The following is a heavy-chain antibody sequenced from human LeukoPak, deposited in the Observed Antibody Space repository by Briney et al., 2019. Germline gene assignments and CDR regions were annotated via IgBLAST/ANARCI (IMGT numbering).Heavy chain of an antibody. CDR3: ARGGGYEDFDY. CDR1: GYSISSGYY. Sequence: PSETLSLTCAVSGYSISSGYYWGWIRQPPGKGLEWIGSIYHSGSTYYNPSLKSRVTISVDTSKNQFSLKLSSVTAADTAVYYCARGGGYEDFDYWGQGTPVTVSS. D-gene: IGHD5-12*01. J-gene: IGHJ4*02. CDR2: IYHSGST. V-gene: IGHV4-38-2*01.